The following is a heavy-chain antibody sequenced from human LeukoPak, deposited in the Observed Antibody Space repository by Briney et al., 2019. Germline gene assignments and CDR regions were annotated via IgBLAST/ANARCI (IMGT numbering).Heavy chain of an antibody. V-gene: IGHV1-2*02. Sequence: ASVKVSCKASGYSFTGYYMHWVRQAPGQGLEWMGWINSNSDGTNYAQKYQGRVTMTRDTSISTAYMELSRLRSDDTAVYYCAREGRGWYFDLWGRGTLVTVSS. CDR2: INSNSDGT. CDR1: GYSFTGYY. D-gene: IGHD3-10*01. J-gene: IGHJ2*01. CDR3: AREGRGWYFDL.